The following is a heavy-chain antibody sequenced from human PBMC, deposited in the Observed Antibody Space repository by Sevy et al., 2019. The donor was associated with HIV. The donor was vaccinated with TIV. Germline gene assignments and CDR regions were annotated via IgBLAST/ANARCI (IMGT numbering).Heavy chain of an antibody. CDR3: AKDRYYDSSGHAYLL. CDR1: GFTFSSYG. V-gene: IGHV3-30*18. D-gene: IGHD3-22*01. J-gene: IGHJ4*02. Sequence: GGSLRLSCAASGFTFSSYGMHWVRQAPGKGLEWVAVISYDGSNKYYADSVKGRFTNSRDNSKNTLYLQMNSLRAEDTAVYYCAKDRYYDSSGHAYLLWGQGTLVTVSS. CDR2: ISYDGSNK.